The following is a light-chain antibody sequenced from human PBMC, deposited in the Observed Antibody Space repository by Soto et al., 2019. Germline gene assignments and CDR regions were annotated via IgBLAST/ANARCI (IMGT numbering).Light chain of an antibody. J-gene: IGKJ4*01. CDR1: QSISND. CDR3: QQRNSWPLT. CDR2: DAS. Sequence: EIVLTQSPATLSLSPGERATLSCRASQSISNDLAWYQQKPGQAPRVLIYDASNRATGVPARFSGSGSGTDFTLTISSPEPEDFAVYYCQQRNSWPLTFGGGTKVEIK. V-gene: IGKV3-11*01.